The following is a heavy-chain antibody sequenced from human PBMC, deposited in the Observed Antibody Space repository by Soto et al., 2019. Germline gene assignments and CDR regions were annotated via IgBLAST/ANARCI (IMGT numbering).Heavy chain of an antibody. CDR2: INHSGST. V-gene: IGHV4-34*01. D-gene: IGHD2-2*01. CDR1: GGSFSGYY. CDR3: ARTKSSTSCYLRY. J-gene: IGHJ4*02. Sequence: SETLSLTCAVYGGSFSGYYWNWIRQPPGKGLEWIGEINHSGSTNYNPSLKSRVTISVDTSKNQFSLKLTSVTAADTAVYYCARTKSSTSCYLRYWGQGTLVTVSS.